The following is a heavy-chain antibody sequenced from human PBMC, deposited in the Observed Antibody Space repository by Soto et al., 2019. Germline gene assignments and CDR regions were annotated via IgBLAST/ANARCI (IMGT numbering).Heavy chain of an antibody. D-gene: IGHD2-2*01. CDR1: GFTFSNAW. CDR3: TTHDYCSSTSCYDQFDY. CDR2: IKSKTDGGTT. V-gene: IGHV3-15*01. J-gene: IGHJ4*02. Sequence: GGSLRLSCAASGFTFSNAWMSWVRQAPGKGLEWVGRIKSKTDGGTTDYAAPVKGRFTISRDDSKNTLYLQMNSLKTEDTAVYYCTTHDYCSSTSCYDQFDYWGQGTLVTVSS.